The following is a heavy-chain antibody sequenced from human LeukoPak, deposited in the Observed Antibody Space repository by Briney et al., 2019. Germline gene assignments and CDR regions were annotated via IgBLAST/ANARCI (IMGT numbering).Heavy chain of an antibody. D-gene: IGHD1-26*01. CDR1: GFTFSSYS. V-gene: IGHV3-21*01. Sequence: GGSLRLSCAASGFTFSSYSMNWVRQAPGKGLEWVSSISSSSSYIYYADSVKGRFTISRDDAKNSLYLQMNSLRAEDTAVYYCVRDLTIVGVAQVHHWGQGTLVTVSS. CDR2: ISSSSSYI. CDR3: VRDLTIVGVAQVHH. J-gene: IGHJ5*02.